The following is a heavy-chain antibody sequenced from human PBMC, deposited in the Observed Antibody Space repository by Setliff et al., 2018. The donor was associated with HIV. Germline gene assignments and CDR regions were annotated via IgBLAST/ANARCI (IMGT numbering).Heavy chain of an antibody. D-gene: IGHD2-15*01. CDR1: GFSFSSYE. V-gene: IGHV3-48*03. CDR2: ISSSGNTI. Sequence: GGSLRLSCAASGFSFSSYEMNWVRQAPGKGLEWISYISSSGNTIYYADSVKGRFTISRDNAEKSVYLQMNSLRAEDTAVYYCARAGVVEGYYYYYYMDVWGKGTTVTVS. J-gene: IGHJ6*03. CDR3: ARAGVVEGYYYYYYMDV.